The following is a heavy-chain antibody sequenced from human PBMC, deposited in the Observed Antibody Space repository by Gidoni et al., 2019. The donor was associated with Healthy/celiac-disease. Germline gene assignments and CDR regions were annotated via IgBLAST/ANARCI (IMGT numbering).Heavy chain of an antibody. CDR1: GFTFSSYS. D-gene: IGHD6-19*01. V-gene: IGHV3-21*01. J-gene: IGHJ4*02. Sequence: VQLVESGGGLVKPGGSLRLSCAASGFTFSSYSMTWVRPAPGKGLEWVSSISSSSSYIYYADSVKGRFTISRDNAKNSLYLQMNSLRAEDTAVYYCARVPVAEDDYWGQGTLVTVSS. CDR2: ISSSSSYI. CDR3: ARVPVAEDDY.